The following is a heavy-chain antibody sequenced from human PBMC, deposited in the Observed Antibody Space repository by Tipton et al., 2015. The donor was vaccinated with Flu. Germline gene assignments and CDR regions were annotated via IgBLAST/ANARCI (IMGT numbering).Heavy chain of an antibody. Sequence: TLSLTCTVYGGSFSGYYWSWIRQPPGMGLEWIGEITQTGKINYNPSLKSRVTISVDTSKNQFSLKVTSLTAADTAVYYCARGSEYANAYLDFWGQGTLVTVSS. CDR2: ITQTGKI. V-gene: IGHV4-34*01. J-gene: IGHJ4*02. CDR1: GGSFSGYY. D-gene: IGHD2-2*01. CDR3: ARGSEYANAYLDF.